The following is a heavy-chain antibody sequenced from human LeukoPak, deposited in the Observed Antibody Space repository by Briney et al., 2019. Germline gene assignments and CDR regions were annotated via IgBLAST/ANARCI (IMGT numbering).Heavy chain of an antibody. J-gene: IGHJ4*02. V-gene: IGHV4-59*01. CDR2: IYYSGST. CDR1: GGSISNYY. Sequence: PSETLSLTCTVSGGSISNYYWNWIRQPPGKGLEWIGYIYYSGSTNYNPSLKSRVTISVDTSKNQFSLKLSSVTAADTAVYYCARGLAAAGMNYWGQGTLVTVSS. D-gene: IGHD6-13*01. CDR3: ARGLAAAGMNY.